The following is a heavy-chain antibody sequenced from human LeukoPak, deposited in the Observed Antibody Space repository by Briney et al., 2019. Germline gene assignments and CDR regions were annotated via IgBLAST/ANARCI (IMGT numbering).Heavy chain of an antibody. V-gene: IGHV3-7*01. CDR2: IKQDGSEK. D-gene: IGHD1-26*01. J-gene: IGHJ4*02. CDR3: ARELGATPYGARYFDY. CDR1: GFTFSSYW. Sequence: GSLRLSCAASGFTFSSYWMSWVRQAPGKGLEWVANIKQDGSEKYYVDSVKGRFTISRDNAKNSLYLQMNSLRVEDTAVYYCARELGATPYGARYFDYWGQGTLVAVSS.